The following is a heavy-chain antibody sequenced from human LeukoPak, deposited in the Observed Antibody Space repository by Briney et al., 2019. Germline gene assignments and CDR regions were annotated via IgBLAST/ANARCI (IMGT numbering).Heavy chain of an antibody. Sequence: SETLSLTCTASGGSISSGSYYWSWIRQPAGKGLEWIGRIYTSGSTNYNPSLKSRVTISVDTSKNQFSLKLSSVTAADTAVYYCAREGVSKRDWNYYFDYWGQGTLVTVSS. J-gene: IGHJ4*02. V-gene: IGHV4-61*02. CDR3: AREGVSKRDWNYYFDY. CDR1: GGSISSGSYY. D-gene: IGHD1-7*01. CDR2: IYTSGST.